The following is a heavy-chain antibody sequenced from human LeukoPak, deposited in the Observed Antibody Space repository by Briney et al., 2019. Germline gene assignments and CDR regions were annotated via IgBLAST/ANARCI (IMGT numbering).Heavy chain of an antibody. CDR3: ARTLFDYGDSYYFDS. CDR1: GGSISSGDYY. D-gene: IGHD4-17*01. V-gene: IGHV4-30-4*02. J-gene: IGHJ4*02. CDR2: IYYSGST. Sequence: SETLSLTCTVSGGSISSGDYYWSWIRQPPGKGLEWIGYIYYSGSTYYNPSLKSRVTISVDTSKNQFSLKLSSVTAADTAVYYCARTLFDYGDSYYFDSWSQGTLVTVSS.